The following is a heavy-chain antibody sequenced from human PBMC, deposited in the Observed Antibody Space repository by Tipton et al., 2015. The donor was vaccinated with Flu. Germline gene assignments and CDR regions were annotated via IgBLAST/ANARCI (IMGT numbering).Heavy chain of an antibody. CDR3: ARGGAYYDFWSGYRTADYYYYYMDV. D-gene: IGHD3-3*01. J-gene: IGHJ6*03. V-gene: IGHV4-59*01. Sequence: TLSLTCTVSGGSISSYYWSWIRQPAGKGLEWIGYIYYSGSTNYNPSLKSRVTISVDTSKNQFSLKLSSVTAADTAVYYCARGGAYYDFWSGYRTADYYYYYMDVWGKGTTVTVSS. CDR1: GGSISSYY. CDR2: IYYSGST.